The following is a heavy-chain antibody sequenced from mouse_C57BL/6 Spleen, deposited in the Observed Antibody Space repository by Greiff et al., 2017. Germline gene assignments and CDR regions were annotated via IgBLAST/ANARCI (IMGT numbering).Heavy chain of an antibody. CDR1: GYTFTEYT. CDR2: FYPGSGSI. J-gene: IGHJ2*01. Sequence: QVQLQQSGAELVKPGASVKLSCKASGYTFTEYTIHWVKQRSGQGLEWIGWFYPGSGSIKYNEKFKDKATLTADKSSSTVYMELSRLTSEDSAVYFCARHEDPLITTVGEGNFDYWGQGTTLTVSS. V-gene: IGHV1-62-2*01. D-gene: IGHD1-1*01. CDR3: ARHEDPLITTVGEGNFDY.